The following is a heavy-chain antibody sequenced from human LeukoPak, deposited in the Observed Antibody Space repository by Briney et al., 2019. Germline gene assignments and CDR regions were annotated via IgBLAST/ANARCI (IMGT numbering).Heavy chain of an antibody. D-gene: IGHD3-22*01. CDR1: RGTFSSYA. CDR3: ASSDYDSSGYYYPYCFDY. CDR2: IIPIFGTA. Sequence: SVKVSCKASRGTFSSYAISWVRQAPGQGLEWMGGIIPIFGTANYAQKFQGRVTITTDESTSTAYMELSSLRSEDTAVYYCASSDYDSSGYYYPYCFDYRGQGTLVTVSS. V-gene: IGHV1-69*05. J-gene: IGHJ4*02.